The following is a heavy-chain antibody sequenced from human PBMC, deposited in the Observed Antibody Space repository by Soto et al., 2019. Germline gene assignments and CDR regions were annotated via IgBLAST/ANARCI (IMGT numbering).Heavy chain of an antibody. CDR1: GGSFSGYY. Sequence: SETLSLTCAVYGGSFSGYYWSWIRQPPGKGLEWIGEINHSGSTNYNPSLKSRVTISVDTSKNQFSLKLSSVTAADTAVYYCAIKNSSGWYEDAFDIWGQGTMVTVSS. D-gene: IGHD6-19*01. CDR2: INHSGST. V-gene: IGHV4-34*01. CDR3: AIKNSSGWYEDAFDI. J-gene: IGHJ3*02.